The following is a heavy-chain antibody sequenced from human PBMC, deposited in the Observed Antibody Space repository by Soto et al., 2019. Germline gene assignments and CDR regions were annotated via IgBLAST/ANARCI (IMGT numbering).Heavy chain of an antibody. J-gene: IGHJ5*02. CDR1: GYTFTSYG. V-gene: IGHV1-18*04. CDR2: ISAYNGNT. CDR3: ARGAVLRFLEWLSPNWFDP. D-gene: IGHD3-3*01. Sequence: QVQLVQSGAEVKKPGASVKVSCKASGYTFTSYGISWVRQAPGQGLEWMGWISAYNGNTNSAQRLQGRVTMTTDTSASTAYMELRSLRADDTAVYYCARGAVLRFLEWLSPNWFDPWRQGTLVTVSS.